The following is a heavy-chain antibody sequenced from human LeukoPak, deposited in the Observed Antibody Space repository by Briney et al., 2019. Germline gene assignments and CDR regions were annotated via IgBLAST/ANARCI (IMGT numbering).Heavy chain of an antibody. V-gene: IGHV1-24*01. CDR3: ATASSGWSDC. CDR2: FDPEDGET. D-gene: IGHD6-19*01. Sequence: ASVKVSCKASGYTFTSYGISWVRQAPGKGLEWMGGFDPEDGETIYAQKFQGRVTMTEVTSTDTAYMELSSLRSEDTAVYYCATASSGWSDCWGQGTLVTVSS. J-gene: IGHJ4*02. CDR1: GYTFTSYG.